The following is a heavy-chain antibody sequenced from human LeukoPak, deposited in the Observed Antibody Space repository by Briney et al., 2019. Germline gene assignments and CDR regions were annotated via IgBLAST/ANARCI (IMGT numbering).Heavy chain of an antibody. CDR1: GGSISSSSYY. V-gene: IGHV4-39*07. D-gene: IGHD4-11*01. Sequence: SETLSLTCTVSGGSISSSSYYWGWIRQPPGKGLEWIGSIYYSGSTYYNPSLKSRVTISVDTSKNQISLKLSSVTAADTAVYYCARDLVTARDYYFDYWGQGTLVTVSS. J-gene: IGHJ4*02. CDR2: IYYSGST. CDR3: ARDLVTARDYYFDY.